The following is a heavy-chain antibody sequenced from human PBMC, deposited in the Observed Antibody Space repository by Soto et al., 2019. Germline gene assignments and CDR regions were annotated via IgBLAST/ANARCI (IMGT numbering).Heavy chain of an antibody. V-gene: IGHV3-20*04. Sequence: EVQLVESGGGVVRPGGSLRLSCAASGFTFDDYAMSWVRRAPGKGLEWVAGINWNGRSTTYADSLKGRFTNSRDNAKKSPHLQINSLRAEDTALYFCARCSSTSCFIMAFFGYWGQGTLVTVSS. J-gene: IGHJ4*02. D-gene: IGHD2-2*01. CDR1: GFTFDDYA. CDR3: ARCSSTSCFIMAFFGY. CDR2: INWNGRST.